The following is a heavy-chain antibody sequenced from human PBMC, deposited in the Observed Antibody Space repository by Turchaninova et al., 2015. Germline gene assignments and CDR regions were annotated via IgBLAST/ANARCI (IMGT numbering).Heavy chain of an antibody. CDR3: ARQLSSGWEMDY. CDR1: GYPISSGYH. Sequence: QLQLQESGPGLVNPSETLSLICRVSGYPISSGYHWGWIRQAPGKGLEWIGGIYHSVSTYYSPSLKSQVTISVDTSKNQFSLKLSSVTAADTAVYYCARQLSSGWEMDYWGQGTLVTVSS. V-gene: IGHV4-38-2*01. CDR2: IYHSVST. D-gene: IGHD6-19*01. J-gene: IGHJ4*02.